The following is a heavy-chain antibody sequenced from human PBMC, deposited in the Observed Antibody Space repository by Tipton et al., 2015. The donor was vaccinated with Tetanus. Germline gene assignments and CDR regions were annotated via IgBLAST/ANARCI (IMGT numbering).Heavy chain of an antibody. Sequence: TLSLTCTVSGDSMTKYYWSWVRQPPGKGLEWISYIFASGSTNYNPSLKSGVTISLDTSKNQFSLKLTSVSAADTAVYDCARLTGHSMDVVDYYYFGMDVWGQGTKVTVSS. CDR3: ARLTGHSMDVVDYYYFGMDV. J-gene: IGHJ6*02. V-gene: IGHV4-59*01. CDR1: GDSMTKYY. CDR2: IFASGST. D-gene: IGHD2-21*01.